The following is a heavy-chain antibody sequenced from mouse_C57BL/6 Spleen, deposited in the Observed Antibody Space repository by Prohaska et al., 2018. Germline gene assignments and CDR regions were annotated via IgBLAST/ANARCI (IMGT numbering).Heavy chain of an antibody. CDR1: GYTFTSYW. D-gene: IGHD2-1*01. J-gene: IGHJ1*03. CDR2: IDPSDSET. Sequence: SSVKLSCKASGYTFTSYWMHWVKQRPIQGLEWIGNIDPSDSETHYNQKFKDKATLTVDKSSSTAYMQLSSLTSEDSAVYYCARHYGNYWYFDVWGTGKTV. CDR3: ARHYGNYWYFDV. V-gene: IGHV1-52*01.